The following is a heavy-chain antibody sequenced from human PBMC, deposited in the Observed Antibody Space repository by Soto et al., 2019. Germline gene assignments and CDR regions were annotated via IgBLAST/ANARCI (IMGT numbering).Heavy chain of an antibody. CDR1: GGSIDSYY. Sequence: SETLSLTCTVSGGSIDSYYWSWIRQPPGKGLDWIGYIYYSGSTNYNPSLKSRVTISVDTSKNQFSLKLNSMTAADTAVYYCARHNYGSGSTYFDYWGQGTLVTVSS. CDR2: IYYSGST. J-gene: IGHJ4*02. CDR3: ARHNYGSGSTYFDY. D-gene: IGHD3-10*01. V-gene: IGHV4-59*08.